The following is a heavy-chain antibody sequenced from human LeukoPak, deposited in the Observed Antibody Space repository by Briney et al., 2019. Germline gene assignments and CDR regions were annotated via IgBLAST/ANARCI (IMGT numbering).Heavy chain of an antibody. CDR2: IYPGDSDT. V-gene: IGHV5-51*01. CDR1: GYSFTSYW. CDR3: ARHSRRSSGWRSNWFDP. D-gene: IGHD6-19*01. J-gene: IGHJ5*02. Sequence: GESLKISCKGSGYSFTSYWIGWVRQMPGKGLEWMGIIYPGDSDTRYSPSFQGQVTISADKSISTAHLQWSSLKASDTAMYYCARHSRRSSGWRSNWFDPWGQGTLVTVSS.